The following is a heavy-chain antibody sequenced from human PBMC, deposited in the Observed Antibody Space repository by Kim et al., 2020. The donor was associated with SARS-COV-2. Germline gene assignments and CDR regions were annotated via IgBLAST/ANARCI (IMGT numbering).Heavy chain of an antibody. CDR3: ARLEWLSTYYDILTGSGTGAFDI. CDR1: GGSISSSSYY. CDR2: IYYSGST. D-gene: IGHD3-9*01. V-gene: IGHV4-39*01. Sequence: SETLSLTCTVSGGSISSSSYYWGWIRQPPGKGLEWIGSIYYSGSTYYNPSLKSRVTISVDTSKNQFSLKLSSVTAADTAVYYCARLEWLSTYYDILTGSGTGAFDIWGQGTMVTVSS. J-gene: IGHJ3*02.